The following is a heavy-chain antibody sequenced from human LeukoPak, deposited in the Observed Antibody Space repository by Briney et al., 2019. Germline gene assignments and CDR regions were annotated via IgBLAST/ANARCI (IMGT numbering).Heavy chain of an antibody. D-gene: IGHD6-25*01. J-gene: IGHJ4*02. V-gene: IGHV3-23*01. CDR3: AKGASGYVPGY. Sequence: GGSLRLSCAASGFTFSTSAMSWVRRAPGKGLEWVSAISGSGASTYYADSVKGRFTISRDNSKNTLYLQINSLRAEDTAEYHCAKGASGYVPGYWGQGTLVTVSS. CDR1: GFTFSTSA. CDR2: ISGSGAST.